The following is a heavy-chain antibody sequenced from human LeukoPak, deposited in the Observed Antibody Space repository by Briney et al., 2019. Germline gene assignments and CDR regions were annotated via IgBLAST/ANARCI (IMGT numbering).Heavy chain of an antibody. CDR1: GFTFSSYS. CDR2: ISSSSSTI. CDR3: ARARTVYCSSTSCFDFDY. Sequence: GGSLRLSCAASGFTFSSYSMNWVRQAPGKGLEWVSYISSSSSTIYYADSVKGRFTISRDNAKNSLYLQMNSLRAEDTAVYYCARARTVYCSSTSCFDFDYWGQGTLATVSS. J-gene: IGHJ4*02. D-gene: IGHD2-2*01. V-gene: IGHV3-48*01.